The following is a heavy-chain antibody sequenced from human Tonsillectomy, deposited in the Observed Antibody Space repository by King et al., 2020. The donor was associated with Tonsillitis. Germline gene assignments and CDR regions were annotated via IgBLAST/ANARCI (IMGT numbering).Heavy chain of an antibody. Sequence: VQLVESGGGLVQPGGSLRLSCAASGFTFSNYWMHWVRQAPGKGLVWFSRINSDGSSTTYSDSVKGRFTISRDNAKNTLFRQMNSLRAEDTAVYYCARAPSRSCRTFWYQERGEYAFDIWGQGTMVTVSS. CDR3: ARAPSRSCRTFWYQERGEYAFDI. D-gene: IGHD1-26*01. CDR1: GFTFSNYW. V-gene: IGHV3-74*01. CDR2: INSDGSST. J-gene: IGHJ3*02.